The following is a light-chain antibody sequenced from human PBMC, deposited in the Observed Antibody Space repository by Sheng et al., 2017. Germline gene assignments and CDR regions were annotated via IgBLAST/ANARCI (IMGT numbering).Light chain of an antibody. CDR3: LQDYNYPYT. J-gene: IGKJ2*01. CDR1: QIISSW. V-gene: IGKV1-5*03. Sequence: DIQMTQSPSTLSASVGDRVTITCRASQIISSWLAWYQQKPGKAPKLLIYKASNLESGVPSRFSGSGSGTDFTLTISSLQPEDFATYYCLQDYNYPYTFGQGTKLEIK. CDR2: KAS.